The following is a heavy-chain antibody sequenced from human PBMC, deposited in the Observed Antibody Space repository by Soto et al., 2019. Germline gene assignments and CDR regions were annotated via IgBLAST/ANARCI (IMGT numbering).Heavy chain of an antibody. Sequence: EVQLLESGGDLVQPGGSLRLSCVASGFTFSSYAMNWVRQAPGEGLEWVSTISGSGSSTSYADSVKGRFSISRDNPKTTLFLQMNSLRAEDTAVYYCAKGTEAVAGNYFDLWGRGTLVTVSS. V-gene: IGHV3-23*01. D-gene: IGHD6-19*01. J-gene: IGHJ2*01. CDR3: AKGTEAVAGNYFDL. CDR1: GFTFSSYA. CDR2: ISGSGSST.